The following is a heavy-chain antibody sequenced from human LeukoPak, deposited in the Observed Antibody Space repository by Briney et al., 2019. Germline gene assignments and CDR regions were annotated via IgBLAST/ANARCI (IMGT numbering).Heavy chain of an antibody. CDR1: GFTVSSNY. D-gene: IGHD2-2*01. V-gene: IGHV3-53*01. Sequence: PGGSLRLSCAASGFTVSSNYMSRVRQAPGKGLEWVSVIYSGGSTYYADSVKGRFTISRDNSKNTLYLQMNSLRAEDTAVYYCARVGCSSTSCYAGGWFDPWGQGTLVTVSS. CDR3: ARVGCSSTSCYAGGWFDP. CDR2: IYSGGST. J-gene: IGHJ5*02.